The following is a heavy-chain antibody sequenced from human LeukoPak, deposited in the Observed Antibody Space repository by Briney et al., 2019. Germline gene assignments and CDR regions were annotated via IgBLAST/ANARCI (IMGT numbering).Heavy chain of an antibody. J-gene: IGHJ6*02. CDR2: IWYDGSNK. V-gene: IGHV3-33*01. CDR1: GFTFSSYG. CDR3: ARGQTEESTVTYYYYGMDV. Sequence: GGSLRLSCAASGFTFSSYGMHWVRQAPGKGLEWVAVIWYDGSNKYYADSVKGRFTISRDNSKNTLYLQMNSLRAEDTAVYYCARGQTEESTVTYYYYGMDVWGQGTTVTVSS. D-gene: IGHD4-11*01.